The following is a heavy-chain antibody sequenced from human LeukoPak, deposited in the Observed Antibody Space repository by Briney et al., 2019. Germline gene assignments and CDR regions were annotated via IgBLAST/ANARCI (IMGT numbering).Heavy chain of an antibody. J-gene: IGHJ6*03. CDR1: GFTFSSYA. V-gene: IGHV3-23*01. CDR3: AKVMKGSERLTMVRGVIIKTAGLYYMDV. Sequence: PGGSLRLSCAASGFTFSSYAMSWVRQAPGKGLEWVSGISASGGSTNNADSVKGRFTISRDNSKNTVYLQMNSLRAEDTAVYYCAKVMKGSERLTMVRGVIIKTAGLYYMDVWGKGTTVTVSS. CDR2: ISASGGST. D-gene: IGHD3-10*01.